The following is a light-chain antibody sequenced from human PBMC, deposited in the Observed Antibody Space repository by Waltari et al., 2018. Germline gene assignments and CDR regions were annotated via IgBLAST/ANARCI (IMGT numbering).Light chain of an antibody. J-gene: IGKJ4*01. CDR3: QQYNNWLPLT. CDR1: QSITSN. CDR2: GAS. Sequence: EIVLTQSPVILSVSPGDRTTLSCRASQSITSNLAWYQQKPGQSPRLLIYGASIRAAGIPARFSGSGSGTEFTLTISSLQSEDFAVYYCQQYNNWLPLTFGGGTKVEIK. V-gene: IGKV3-15*01.